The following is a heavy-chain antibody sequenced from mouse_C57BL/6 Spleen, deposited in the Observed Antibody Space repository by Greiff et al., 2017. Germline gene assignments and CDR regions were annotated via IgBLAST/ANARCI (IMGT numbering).Heavy chain of an antibody. Sequence: QVQLQQPGAELVMPGASVKLSCTASGYTFTSYWMHWVKQRPGQGLEWIGEIDPSDSYTNYNQKFKGKSTLTVDKSSSTAYLQLSSLTSEDSAVXYCARLVATPYYAVDYWGQGTSVPVSS. D-gene: IGHD1-1*01. V-gene: IGHV1-69*01. CDR3: ARLVATPYYAVDY. J-gene: IGHJ4*01. CDR1: GYTFTSYW. CDR2: IDPSDSYT.